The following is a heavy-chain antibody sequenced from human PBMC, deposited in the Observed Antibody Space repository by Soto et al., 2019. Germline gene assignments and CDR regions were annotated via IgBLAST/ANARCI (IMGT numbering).Heavy chain of an antibody. CDR2: INPNSGGT. J-gene: IGHJ5*02. CDR1: GYTFTGYY. V-gene: IGHV1-2*04. CDR3: ARGPQYYYGFGGHYPITGGTCDP. D-gene: IGHD3-10*01. Sequence: ASVKVSCKASGYTFTGYYMHWVRQTPGQGLEWMGWINPNSGGTNYAQKFQGWVTMTRDTSISTAYMELSRLRSDDTAVYYCARGPQYYYGFGGHYPITGGTCDPWGKGTSVTVSS.